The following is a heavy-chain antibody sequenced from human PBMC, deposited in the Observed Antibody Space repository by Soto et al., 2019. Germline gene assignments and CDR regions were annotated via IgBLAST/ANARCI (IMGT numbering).Heavy chain of an antibody. V-gene: IGHV1-18*01. CDR1: GYTFTSYG. Sequence: ASVKVSCKASGYTFTSYGISWVRQAPGQGLEWMGWISAYNGNTNYAQKLQGRVTMTTDTSTSTAYMELRSLRSDDTAVYYCARGGQDIVVVPAAIDDYWGQGTLVTVSS. J-gene: IGHJ4*02. CDR2: ISAYNGNT. CDR3: ARGGQDIVVVPAAIDDY. D-gene: IGHD2-2*01.